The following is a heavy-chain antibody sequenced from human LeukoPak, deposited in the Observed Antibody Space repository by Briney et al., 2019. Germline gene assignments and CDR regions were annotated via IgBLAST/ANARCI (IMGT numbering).Heavy chain of an antibody. V-gene: IGHV1-2*02. D-gene: IGHD2-15*01. CDR2: INPNSGGT. J-gene: IGHJ4*02. CDR3: ARTLRDCSGDSCYSDPHFDC. CDR1: GYTFTGYC. Sequence: ASVKVSCKASGYTFTGYCMHWVRQAPGQGLEWMGWINPNSGGTYYAQKFQGRVTMTRDTSISTAYMELSRLISDDTAVYYCARTLRDCSGDSCYSDPHFDCWGQGTLVTVSS.